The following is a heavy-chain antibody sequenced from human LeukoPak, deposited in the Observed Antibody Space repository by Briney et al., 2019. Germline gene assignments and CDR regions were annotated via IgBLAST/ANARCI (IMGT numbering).Heavy chain of an antibody. V-gene: IGHV3-30*02. CDR3: ARENGVWYYYMDV. D-gene: IGHD2-8*01. CDR2: IRYDGSNK. Sequence: GGSLRLSCAASGFTFSNFGMHWVRQAPGKGLEWVAFIRYDGSNKYYADSVKGRFTISRDNSKNTLYLQMNSLRAEDTAVYYCARENGVWYYYMDVWGKGTTVTVSS. J-gene: IGHJ6*03. CDR1: GFTFSNFG.